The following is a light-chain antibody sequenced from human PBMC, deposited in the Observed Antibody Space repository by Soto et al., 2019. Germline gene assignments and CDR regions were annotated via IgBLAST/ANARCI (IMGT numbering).Light chain of an antibody. CDR3: QQYGRSWT. J-gene: IGKJ1*01. V-gene: IGKV3-20*01. CDR1: QSVSSSY. CDR2: GAS. Sequence: EIVLTQSPDTLSLSPGERATLSCRASQSVSSSYLAWYQQKPGQAPRLLIYGASSRATGIPDRFSGSGSGTDFTLTISRLEPEDFAVYYCQQYGRSWTFGEGTKVDNK.